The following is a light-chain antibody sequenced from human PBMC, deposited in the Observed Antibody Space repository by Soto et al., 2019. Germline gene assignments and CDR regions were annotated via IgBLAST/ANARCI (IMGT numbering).Light chain of an antibody. CDR3: QQRSGWPLT. Sequence: EVVLTQSPATLSLSSGERATLSCRASQSISSFLTWYQQKPGQAPRLLIYDASTRATGIPARFSGTGSGTDFTLTISSLEPEDFAVYYCQQRSGWPLTFGGGTKVDIK. CDR2: DAS. V-gene: IGKV3-11*01. J-gene: IGKJ4*01. CDR1: QSISSF.